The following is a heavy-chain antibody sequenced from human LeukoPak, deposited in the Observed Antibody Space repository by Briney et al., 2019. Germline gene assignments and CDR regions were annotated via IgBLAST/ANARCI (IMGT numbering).Heavy chain of an antibody. V-gene: IGHV4-59*08. CDR3: ARRHSGSWYFVY. CDR1: GVSVNSYY. D-gene: IGHD6-13*01. Sequence: SSETLSLTCTVSGVSVNSYYWSWIRQPPGKGLEWIGYIYYSGSTNYNPSLKSRVTISVDTSKNQFSPKLTSVTAADTAVYYCARRHSGSWYFVYWGQGSLVTVSS. CDR2: IYYSGST. J-gene: IGHJ4*02.